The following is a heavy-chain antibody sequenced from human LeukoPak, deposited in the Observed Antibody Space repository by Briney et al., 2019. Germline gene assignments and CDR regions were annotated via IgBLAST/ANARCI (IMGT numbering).Heavy chain of an antibody. CDR3: AKYYSGSYYALDY. V-gene: IGHV3-23*01. J-gene: IGHJ4*02. Sequence: GGSLRLSCAASGFTFGTYAMSWVRQAPGKGLEWVSTISGSGGRTYYADSVKGRFTISRDNSKNTLYLQMNSLRAEDAAVYFCAKYYSGSYYALDYWGQGTLFSVSS. CDR2: ISGSGGRT. CDR1: GFTFGTYA. D-gene: IGHD1-26*01.